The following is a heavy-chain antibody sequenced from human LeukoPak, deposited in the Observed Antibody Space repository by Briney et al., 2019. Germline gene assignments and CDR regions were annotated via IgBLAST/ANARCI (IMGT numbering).Heavy chain of an antibody. CDR3: ARDHVVDGLVFDY. CDR1: GFTFSNHW. J-gene: IGHJ4*02. CDR2: INQDGSEK. D-gene: IGHD2-15*01. Sequence: PGGSLRLSCAASGFTFSNHWMSWVRQAPGKGLEWVANINQDGSEKYYVDSVKGRFTISRDNAKNSLYLQMNSLRAEDTAVYYCARDHVVDGLVFDYWGQGALVTVSS. V-gene: IGHV3-7*01.